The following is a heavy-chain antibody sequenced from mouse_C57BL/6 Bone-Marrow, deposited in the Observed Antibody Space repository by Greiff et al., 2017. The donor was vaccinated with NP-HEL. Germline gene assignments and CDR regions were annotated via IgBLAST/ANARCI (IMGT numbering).Heavy chain of an antibody. J-gene: IGHJ3*01. CDR3: ARAPYGNYRSWFAY. Sequence: EVKLMESGGGLVKPGGSLKLSCAASGFTFSSYAMSWVRQTPEKRLEWVATISDGGSYTYYPDNVKGRFTISRDNAKNNLYLQMSHLKSEDTAMYYCARAPYGNYRSWFAYWGQGTLVTVSA. CDR1: GFTFSSYA. V-gene: IGHV5-4*03. D-gene: IGHD2-1*01. CDR2: ISDGGSYT.